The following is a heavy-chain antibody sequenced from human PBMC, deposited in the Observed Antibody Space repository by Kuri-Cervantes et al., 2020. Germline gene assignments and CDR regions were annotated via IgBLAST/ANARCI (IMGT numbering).Heavy chain of an antibody. Sequence: GGSLRLSCAASGFTFSSYSMNWVRQAPGKGLEWVSSISSSSSYIYYADSVKGRFTISRDNAKNSLYLQMNSLRAEDTAVYYCARGPYDILTGPRPDYYCMDVWGKGTTVTVSS. CDR1: GFTFSSYS. CDR3: ARGPYDILTGPRPDYYCMDV. V-gene: IGHV3-21*01. CDR2: ISSSSSYI. J-gene: IGHJ6*03. D-gene: IGHD3-9*01.